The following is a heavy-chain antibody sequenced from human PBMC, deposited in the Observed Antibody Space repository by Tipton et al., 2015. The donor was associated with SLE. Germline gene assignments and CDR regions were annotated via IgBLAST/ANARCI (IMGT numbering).Heavy chain of an antibody. CDR2: ISYDGSNK. Sequence: LSLTCTASGDSISNYYWSWIRQPPGKGLEWVAVISYDGSNKYYADSVKGRFTISRDNSKNTLYLQMNSLRAEDTAVYYCAVASTTNWFDPWGQGTLVTVSS. D-gene: IGHD1-1*01. CDR3: AVASTTNWFDP. CDR1: GDSISNYY. J-gene: IGHJ5*02. V-gene: IGHV3-30*19.